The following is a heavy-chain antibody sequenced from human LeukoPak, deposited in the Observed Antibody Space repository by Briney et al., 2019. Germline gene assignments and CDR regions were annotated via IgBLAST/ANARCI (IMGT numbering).Heavy chain of an antibody. Sequence: ASVKVSCKASGGTFSSYAISWVRQAPGQGLEWMGWISAYNGNTNYAQKLQGRVTMTTDTSTSTAYMELRSLRSDDTAVYYCARDPGLAAAAPRWFDPWGQGTLVTVSS. V-gene: IGHV1-18*01. CDR2: ISAYNGNT. D-gene: IGHD6-13*01. CDR3: ARDPGLAAAAPRWFDP. CDR1: GGTFSSYA. J-gene: IGHJ5*02.